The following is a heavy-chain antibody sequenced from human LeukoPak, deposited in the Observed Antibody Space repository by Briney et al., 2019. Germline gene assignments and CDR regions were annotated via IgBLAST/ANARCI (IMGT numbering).Heavy chain of an antibody. CDR2: LSGSGHST. CDR3: AKDLYDGSGYIRAFDY. Sequence: SGGSLRLSCAASGFTFSNYAMSWVRQAPGKGLEWVSGLSGSGHSTYYADSVKGRFTISRDNSKNTLFLQMNSLRAEDTAVYFCAKDLYDGSGYIRAFDYWGQGTLVTVSS. J-gene: IGHJ4*02. CDR1: GFTFSNYA. V-gene: IGHV3-23*01. D-gene: IGHD3-22*01.